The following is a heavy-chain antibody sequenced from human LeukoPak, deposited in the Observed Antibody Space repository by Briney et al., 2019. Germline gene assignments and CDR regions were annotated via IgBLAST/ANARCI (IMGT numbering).Heavy chain of an antibody. Sequence: ASVKVSCKASGYTFTGYYIQWVRQAPGQGFEWMGWINPKTGDTRYGEKFQGRVFMTLDTSISTAYMELNSLRSDDTAVFYCARLSGTYSYWGQGTLVAVSS. J-gene: IGHJ4*02. CDR3: ARLSGTYSY. D-gene: IGHD1-26*01. CDR2: INPKTGDT. V-gene: IGHV1-2*02. CDR1: GYTFTGYY.